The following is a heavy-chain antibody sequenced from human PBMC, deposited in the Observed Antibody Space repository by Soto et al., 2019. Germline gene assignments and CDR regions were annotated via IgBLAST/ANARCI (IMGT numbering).Heavy chain of an antibody. D-gene: IGHD2-15*01. V-gene: IGHV1-69*13. J-gene: IGHJ6*02. CDR2: IIPIFGTA. CDR3: ARGAKVECSGGSCRYYYGMDG. Sequence: SVKVSCKASGGTFSRYAISWLRQAPGQGLEWMGGIIPIFGTANYAQKFQGRVTITADESTSTAYMELSSLRSEDTAVYYCARGAKVECSGGSCRYYYGMDGCGQGTTVIVSS. CDR1: GGTFSRYA.